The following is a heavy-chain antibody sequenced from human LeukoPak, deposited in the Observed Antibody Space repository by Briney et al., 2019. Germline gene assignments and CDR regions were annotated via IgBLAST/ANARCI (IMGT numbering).Heavy chain of an antibody. J-gene: IGHJ2*01. V-gene: IGHV3-21*01. CDR2: ISSGSSYI. CDR3: ARGLGLRTGNWYFDL. CDR1: RFTFNIYS. Sequence: PGGSLRLSCAASRFTFNIYSMNWVRQAPGTGPEWVSSISSGSSYIYYADSVKGRFTISRDNAKNSLYLQMNSLRAEDTAVYYCARGLGLRTGNWYFDLWGRGTLVTVSS. D-gene: IGHD1-1*01.